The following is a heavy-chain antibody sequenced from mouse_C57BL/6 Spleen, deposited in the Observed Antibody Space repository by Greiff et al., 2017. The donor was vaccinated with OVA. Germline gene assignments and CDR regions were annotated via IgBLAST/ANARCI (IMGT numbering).Heavy chain of an antibody. CDR3: AREGWSQAMDY. CDR2: FHPYNDDT. V-gene: IGHV1-47*01. D-gene: IGHD2-3*01. CDR1: GYTITTYS. Sequence: QVQLLQSGAELVKPGASVTMSCKASGYTITTYSLEWMKQNHGKSLEWIGNFHPYNDDTKYNEKFNGKTTITVEIASRTVYLELRLITSDDYAVYYCAREGWSQAMDYWGQGTSVTVSS. J-gene: IGHJ4*01.